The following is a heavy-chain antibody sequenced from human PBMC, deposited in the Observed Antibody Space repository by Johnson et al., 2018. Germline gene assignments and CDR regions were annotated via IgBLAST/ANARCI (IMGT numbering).Heavy chain of an antibody. Sequence: QLLESGGGLIQPGGSLRLSCSASGFTVISNYISWVRQAPGTGLEWVSVTFTGGHTYYADSVRGRFTISRDSSKNTLYLQMNSLRAEDTAVYYCARGADPYCGGDCCFQYWGQGTLVTVSS. CDR2: TFTGGHT. CDR3: ARGADPYCGGDCCFQY. CDR1: GFTVISNY. V-gene: IGHV3-53*01. J-gene: IGHJ1*01. D-gene: IGHD2-21*02.